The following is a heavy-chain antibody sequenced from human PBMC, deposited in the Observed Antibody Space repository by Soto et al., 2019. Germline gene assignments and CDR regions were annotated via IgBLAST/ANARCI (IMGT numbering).Heavy chain of an antibody. CDR2: MNLNSGYT. V-gene: IGHV1-8*01. CDR1: GCSFPGYD. D-gene: IGHD2-8*01. Sequence: GASGKVSCKASGCSFPGYDINWVRPATGQGLEWMGWMNLNSGYTGYGQKFQGRVTMTRDNSIRQALMELSSLRSEGTAGYYCASHRDVLAFWGQGTSVIGSS. J-gene: IGHJ6*02. CDR3: ASHRDVLAF.